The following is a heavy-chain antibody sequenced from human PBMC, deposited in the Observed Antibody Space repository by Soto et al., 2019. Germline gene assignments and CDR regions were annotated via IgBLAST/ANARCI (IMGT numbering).Heavy chain of an antibody. J-gene: IGHJ6*03. CDR3: TRLNGDPGPDSYHYYMDV. D-gene: IGHD4-17*01. CDR2: ISAYNGNT. Sequence: QVQLVQSGAEVKKPGASVKVSCKASGYTFTSYGISWVRQAPGQGLEWMGWISAYNGNTNYAQKRQGRVTMTTDTSTSTAYMELRSLRSDDTAVYYCTRLNGDPGPDSYHYYMDVWGKGTTVTASS. V-gene: IGHV1-18*01. CDR1: GYTFTSYG.